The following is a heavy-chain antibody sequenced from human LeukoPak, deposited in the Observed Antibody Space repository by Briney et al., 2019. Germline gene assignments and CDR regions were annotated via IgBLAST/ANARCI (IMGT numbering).Heavy chain of an antibody. D-gene: IGHD5/OR15-5a*01. CDR3: ARGRSVYAAFDI. Sequence: ASVKVSCKASGYTFTSYDINWVRQATGQGLEWMGWMNPNSGNTGYAQKFQGRVTITRNTSISTAYMELSSLRSEDTAVCYCARGRSVYAAFDIWGQGTMVTVSS. V-gene: IGHV1-8*03. CDR2: MNPNSGNT. J-gene: IGHJ3*02. CDR1: GYTFTSYD.